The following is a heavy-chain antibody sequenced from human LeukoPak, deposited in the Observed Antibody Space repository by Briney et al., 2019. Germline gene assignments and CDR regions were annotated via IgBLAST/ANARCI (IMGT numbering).Heavy chain of an antibody. V-gene: IGHV3-23*01. CDR2: ISGSGNNT. Sequence: GGSLRLSCAASGLTFRSHAMTWVRHAPGKGLEWGSVISGSGNNTYYADSVKGRFTISRDNSKNTLYLQMNSLRPEDTAVYYCAKGKDVWGSYRTEFDFWGQGTLVAVSS. J-gene: IGHJ4*02. CDR3: AKGKDVWGSYRTEFDF. D-gene: IGHD3-16*02. CDR1: GLTFRSHA.